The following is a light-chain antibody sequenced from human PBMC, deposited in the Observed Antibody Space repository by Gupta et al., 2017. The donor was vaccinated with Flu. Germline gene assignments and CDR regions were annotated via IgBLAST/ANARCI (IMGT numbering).Light chain of an antibody. CDR2: VGS. CDR1: QCRPNKTGSKY. Sequence: VTPREPASSYCRPSQCRPNKTGSKYLDWYQQKPGQAPQLLMYVGSNRASGIPGRFSGSGSGTDFTLKISRVEAEDVGVYFCKQCAETPSTVGQGTRLEMK. V-gene: IGKV2-28*01. CDR3: KQCAETPST. J-gene: IGKJ2*01.